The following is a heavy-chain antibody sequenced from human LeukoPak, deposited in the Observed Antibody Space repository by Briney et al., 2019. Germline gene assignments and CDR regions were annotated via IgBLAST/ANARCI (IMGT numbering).Heavy chain of an antibody. CDR1: GFSFSSST. J-gene: IGHJ4*02. D-gene: IGHD6-19*01. Sequence: PGGSLRLSCAASGFSFSSSTMNWVRQAPGRGLEWVSSISSSGSSIYYADSVKGRFTISRDNAKNSLYLQMNSLRAEDTAVYYCARAQPGYSSGWYEGSGREDYWGQGTLVTVSS. CDR3: ARAQPGYSSGWYEGSGREDY. CDR2: ISSSGSSI. V-gene: IGHV3-21*04.